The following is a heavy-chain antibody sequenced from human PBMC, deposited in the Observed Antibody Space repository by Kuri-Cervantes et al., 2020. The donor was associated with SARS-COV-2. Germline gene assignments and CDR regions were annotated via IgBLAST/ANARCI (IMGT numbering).Heavy chain of an antibody. J-gene: IGHJ4*02. CDR1: GFTFSSYA. V-gene: IGHV3-30*02. Sequence: GGSLRLSCAASGFTFSSYAMHWVRQAPGKGLEWVAFIRYDGSNKYYADSVKGRFTISRDNSKNTLYLQMNSLRAEDTAVYYCARDGSTNARGVFDYWGQGTLVTVSS. D-gene: IGHD1-14*01. CDR3: ARDGSTNARGVFDY. CDR2: IRYDGSNK.